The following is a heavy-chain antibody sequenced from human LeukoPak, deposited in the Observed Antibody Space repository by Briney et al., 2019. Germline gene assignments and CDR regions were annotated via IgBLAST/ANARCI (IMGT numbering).Heavy chain of an antibody. Sequence: ASVKVSCKASGNTFTSYYMHWVRQATGQGLEWMGIINPSGGSTSYAQKFQGRVTMTRDTSTSTVYMELSSLRSEDTAVYYCARGPSLVVVTAIPFDYWGQGTLVTVSS. CDR3: ARGPSLVVVTAIPFDY. CDR1: GNTFTSYY. J-gene: IGHJ4*02. CDR2: INPSGGST. D-gene: IGHD2-21*02. V-gene: IGHV1-46*01.